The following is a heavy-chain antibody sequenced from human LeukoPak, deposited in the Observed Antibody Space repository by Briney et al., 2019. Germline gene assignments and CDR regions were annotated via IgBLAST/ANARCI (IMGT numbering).Heavy chain of an antibody. Sequence: GGSLRLSCAASGFTFSSYSMNWVRQAPGKGLEWVSSISSSSSYIYYADSVKGRFTISRDNSKNTLYLQMNSLRAEDTAVYYCAKDGNSYGSGSDYFDYWGQGTLVTVSS. CDR1: GFTFSSYS. J-gene: IGHJ4*02. CDR2: ISSSSSYI. D-gene: IGHD3-10*01. CDR3: AKDGNSYGSGSDYFDY. V-gene: IGHV3-21*01.